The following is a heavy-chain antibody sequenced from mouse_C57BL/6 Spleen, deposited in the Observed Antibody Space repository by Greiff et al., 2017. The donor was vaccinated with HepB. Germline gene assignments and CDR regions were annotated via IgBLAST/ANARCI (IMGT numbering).Heavy chain of an antibody. CDR3: ARALPRNYFDY. J-gene: IGHJ2*01. V-gene: IGHV1-59*01. CDR1: GYTFTSYW. Sequence: QVQLQQPGAELVRPGTSVKLSCKASGYTFTSYWMHWVKQRPGQGLEWIGVIDPSDSYTNYNQKFKGKATLTVDTSSSTAYMQLSSLTSEDSAVYYYARALPRNYFDYWGQGTTLTVSS. D-gene: IGHD2-10*01. CDR2: IDPSDSYT.